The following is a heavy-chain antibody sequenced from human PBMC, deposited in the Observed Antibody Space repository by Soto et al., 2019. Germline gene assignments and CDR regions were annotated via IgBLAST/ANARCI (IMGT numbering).Heavy chain of an antibody. J-gene: IGHJ6*02. CDR2: ISGKNGNT. Sequence: QVQLVQSGVEVKKPGASVKVSCKASGYTFISHGISWVRQAPGQGLEWMGWISGKNGNTNYAQKLQGRVTLTTDTSTSTAYMELRSLRSDGTAVYYGARVSSSIVVVPDYGMDVWGQGTTVTVSS. CDR1: GYTFISHG. V-gene: IGHV1-18*04. D-gene: IGHD2-15*01. CDR3: ARVSSSIVVVPDYGMDV.